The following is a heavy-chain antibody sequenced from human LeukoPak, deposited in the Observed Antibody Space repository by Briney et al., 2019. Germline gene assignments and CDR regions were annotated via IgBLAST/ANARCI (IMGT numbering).Heavy chain of an antibody. V-gene: IGHV1-2*06. CDR1: GYTFTGYY. D-gene: IGHD6-13*01. CDR2: INPNSGGT. CDR3: ARGRYCSNTNCPPNPRIAAAGTNKNWFDP. Sequence: ASVKVSCKASGYTFTGYYMHWVRQAPGQGLEWMGRINPNSGGTNYAQKFQGRVTMTRDTSISTAYMELSRLRSDDTAVYCCARGRYCSNTNCPPNPRIAAAGTNKNWFDPWGQGTLVTVSS. J-gene: IGHJ5*02.